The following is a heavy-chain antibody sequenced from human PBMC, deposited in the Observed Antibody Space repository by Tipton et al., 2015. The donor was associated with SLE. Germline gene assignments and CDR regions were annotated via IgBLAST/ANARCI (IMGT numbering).Heavy chain of an antibody. Sequence: SLRLSCAASGFSFRNYWVHWIRQAPGKGLEWILRFNADGSRSNYADSVEGRFTISTDIPKNTLYLQMNSLRAEDTAVYYCARGGPYASGSNYFDSWGQGTLVTVSS. CDR3: ARGGPYASGSNYFDS. CDR2: FNADGSRS. V-gene: IGHV3-74*01. CDR1: GFSFRNYW. D-gene: IGHD3-10*01. J-gene: IGHJ4*02.